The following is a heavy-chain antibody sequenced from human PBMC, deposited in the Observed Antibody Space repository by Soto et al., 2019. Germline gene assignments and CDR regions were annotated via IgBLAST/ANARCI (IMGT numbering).Heavy chain of an antibody. D-gene: IGHD1-26*01. CDR1: GFTFSSYA. CDR3: ARGGVGTRLVGATNYYYYYGMDV. V-gene: IGHV3-30*04. Sequence: GGSLRLSCAASGFTFSSYAMHWVRQAPGKGLEWVAVISYDGSNKYYADSVKGRFTISRDNSKNTLYLQMNSLRAEDTAVYYCARGGVGTRLVGATNYYYYYGMDVWGQGTTVTVSS. CDR2: ISYDGSNK. J-gene: IGHJ6*02.